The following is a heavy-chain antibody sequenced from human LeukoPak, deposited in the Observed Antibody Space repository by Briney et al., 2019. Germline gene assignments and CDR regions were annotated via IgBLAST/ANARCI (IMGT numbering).Heavy chain of an antibody. CDR2: ISAYNGNT. D-gene: IGHD2-15*01. CDR1: GYTFTSYG. V-gene: IGHV1-18*01. CDR3: ARDRTVVVVAADYNWFDP. Sequence: ASVKVSCKASGYTFTSYGISWVRQAPGQGLEWMGWISAYNGNTNYAQKHQGRVTMTTDTSTSTAYMELRSLRSEDTAVYYCARDRTVVVVAADYNWFDPWGQGTLVTVSS. J-gene: IGHJ5*02.